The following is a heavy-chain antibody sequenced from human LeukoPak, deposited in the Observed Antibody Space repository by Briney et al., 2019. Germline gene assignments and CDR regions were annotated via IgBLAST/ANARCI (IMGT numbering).Heavy chain of an antibody. V-gene: IGHV3-48*03. J-gene: IGHJ3*02. CDR3: AKTTSVGAFDI. CDR2: ISSSGSTI. D-gene: IGHD4-17*01. Sequence: PGGSLRLSCAASGFTFSSYEMNWVRQAPGKGLEWVSYISSSGSTIYYADSVKGRFTISRDNAKNSLYLQMNSLRAEDTAVYYCAKTTSVGAFDIWGQGTMVTVSS. CDR1: GFTFSSYE.